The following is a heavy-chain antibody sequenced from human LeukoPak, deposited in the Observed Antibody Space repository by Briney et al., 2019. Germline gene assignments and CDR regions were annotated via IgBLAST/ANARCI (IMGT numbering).Heavy chain of an antibody. CDR1: GFTFSSYA. Sequence: GGSLRLSCAASGFTFSSYAMHWVRQAPGKGLEWVAVISYDGSNKYYADSVKGRFTISRDNSKNTLYLQMNSLRAEDTAVYYCARDPYYYGMDVWGQGTTVTVSS. CDR3: ARDPYYYGMDV. CDR2: ISYDGSNK. J-gene: IGHJ6*02. V-gene: IGHV3-30-3*01.